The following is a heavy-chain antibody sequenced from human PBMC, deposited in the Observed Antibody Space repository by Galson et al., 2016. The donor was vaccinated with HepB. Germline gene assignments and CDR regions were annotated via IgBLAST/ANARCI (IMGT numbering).Heavy chain of an antibody. J-gene: IGHJ4*02. Sequence: SLRLSCAASGFTFSSYAMSWVRQAPDKGLEWVAVISYDGRNEYYGDSVKGRFTISRDNSKNTVYLQINSLRAEDTAVYYCAKGWVEWLVQDHFDHWGQGTLVTVSP. CDR3: AKGWVEWLVQDHFDH. D-gene: IGHD6-19*01. V-gene: IGHV3-30*18. CDR1: GFTFSSYA. CDR2: ISYDGRNE.